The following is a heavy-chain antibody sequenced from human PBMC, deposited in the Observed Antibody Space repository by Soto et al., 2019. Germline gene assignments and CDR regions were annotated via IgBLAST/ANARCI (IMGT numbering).Heavy chain of an antibody. D-gene: IGHD2-8*02. V-gene: IGHV1-69*13. Sequence: SVKVSCKASGGTFSSYVISWLRQAPGQGLEWMGGVIPISGQTYYAQKFQGRVTITADESTRTAYMGLSSLRSEDTAGYFCARVGGVGAPPGTDYWGQGTLVTVSS. CDR2: VIPISGQT. J-gene: IGHJ4*02. CDR3: ARVGGVGAPPGTDY. CDR1: GGTFSSYV.